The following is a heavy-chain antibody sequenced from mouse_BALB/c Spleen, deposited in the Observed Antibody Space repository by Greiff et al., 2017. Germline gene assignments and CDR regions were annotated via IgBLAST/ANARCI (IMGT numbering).Heavy chain of an antibody. J-gene: IGHJ1*01. CDR3: ARQGYPSYWYFDV. CDR2: ILPGSGST. CDR1: GYTFSSYW. D-gene: IGHD3-2*02. V-gene: IGHV1-9*01. Sequence: QVQLQQSGAELMKPGASVKISCKATGYTFSSYWIEWVKQRPGHGLEWIGAILPGSGSTNYNEKFKGKATFTADTSSNTAYMQLSSLTSEDSAVYYCARQGYPSYWYFDVWGAGTTVTVSS.